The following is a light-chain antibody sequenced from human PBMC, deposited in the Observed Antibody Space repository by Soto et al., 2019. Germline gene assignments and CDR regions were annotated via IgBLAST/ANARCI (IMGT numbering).Light chain of an antibody. CDR3: AAWDDSLNGPQ. V-gene: IGLV1-40*01. Sequence: QSVLTQPPSVSGAPGQRVTISCTGSSSNIGAGYDVHWYQQLPGTVPKLLIYGNSNRPSGVPDRFSGSKSGTSASLAISGLQSEDEADYYCAAWDDSLNGPQFGGGTKLTVL. CDR1: SSNIGAGYD. CDR2: GNS. J-gene: IGLJ2*01.